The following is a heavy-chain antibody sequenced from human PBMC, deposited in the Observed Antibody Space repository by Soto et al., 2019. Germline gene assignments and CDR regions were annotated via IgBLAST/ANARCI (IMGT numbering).Heavy chain of an antibody. J-gene: IGHJ5*02. CDR1: GYTFTGYY. V-gene: IGHV1-2*04. Sequence: ASVKVSCKASGYTFTGYYMHWVRQAPGQGLEWMGWINPNSGGTNYAQKFQGWVTMTRDTSISTAYMELSRLRSDDTAVYYCARSLTMITFGGVIAHETRFDPWGQGTLVTVSS. CDR2: INPNSGGT. CDR3: ARSLTMITFGGVIAHETRFDP. D-gene: IGHD3-16*02.